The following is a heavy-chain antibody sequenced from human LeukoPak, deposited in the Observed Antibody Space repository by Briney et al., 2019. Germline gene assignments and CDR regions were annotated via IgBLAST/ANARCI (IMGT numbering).Heavy chain of an antibody. V-gene: IGHV4-4*07. Sequence: SETLSLTCTVSGGSISSYYWSWIRQPAGKGLEWIGRIYTSGSTNYNPSLKSRVTISVDTSKNQFSLKLSSVTAADTAVYYCARVSESGDGYYYYYMDVWGKGTTVTVSS. CDR3: ARVSESGDGYYYYYMDV. J-gene: IGHJ6*03. D-gene: IGHD3-10*01. CDR2: IYTSGST. CDR1: GGSISSYY.